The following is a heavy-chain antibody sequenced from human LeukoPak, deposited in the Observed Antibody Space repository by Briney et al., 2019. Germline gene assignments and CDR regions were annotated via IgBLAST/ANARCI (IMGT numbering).Heavy chain of an antibody. J-gene: IGHJ4*02. D-gene: IGHD1-26*01. CDR3: ARYITVGATYQHFDY. CDR2: INPNSGGT. V-gene: IGHV1-2*06. Sequence: ASMTVSCTASGYTFTGYYMHWVRQAPGQGLEWMGRINPNSGGTNYAQKFQGRVTMTRDTSISTAYMELSRLRFDDTAVYYCARYITVGATYQHFDYWGQGTLVTVSS. CDR1: GYTFTGYY.